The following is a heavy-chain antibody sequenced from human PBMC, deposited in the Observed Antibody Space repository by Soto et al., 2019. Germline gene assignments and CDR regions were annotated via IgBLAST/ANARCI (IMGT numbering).Heavy chain of an antibody. D-gene: IGHD3-9*01. V-gene: IGHV3-49*01. CDR3: SRVRYDILTGYYLFDY. Sequence: PGGSLRLSCTASGFTFGDYAMSWFRQAPGKGLEWVGFIRTKAYGETTEKTASVNGRYTISRDDSKSIAFLQMNSLNTEDTAVYSCSRVRYDILTGYYLFDYWGQGTQVTVSS. J-gene: IGHJ4*02. CDR1: GFTFGDYA. CDR2: IRTKAYGETT.